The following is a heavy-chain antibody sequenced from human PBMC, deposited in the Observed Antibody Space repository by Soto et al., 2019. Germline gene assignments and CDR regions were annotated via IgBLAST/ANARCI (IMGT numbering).Heavy chain of an antibody. CDR3: ARHFTVTDAFDI. Sequence: GQSLKISCKGSGYSFTSYWISWVRQMPGKGLEWMGRIDPSDSYTNYSPSFQGHVTISADKSISTAYLQWSSLKASDTAMYYCARHFTVTDAFDIWGQGTMVTVSS. V-gene: IGHV5-10-1*01. CDR1: GYSFTSYW. CDR2: IDPSDSYT. D-gene: IGHD4-17*01. J-gene: IGHJ3*02.